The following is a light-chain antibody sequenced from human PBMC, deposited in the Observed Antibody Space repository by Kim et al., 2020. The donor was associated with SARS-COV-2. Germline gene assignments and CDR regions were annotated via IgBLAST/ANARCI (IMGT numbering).Light chain of an antibody. J-gene: IGKJ4*01. V-gene: IGKV4-1*01. Sequence: ATINCKSSQSVVYSSDNKNCVAWYQQKPGQPPKLVIYWASTRQSGVPDRFSGSGSGTDFTLTISSLQAEDVAVYYCQQYYTTPLTFGGGTKVDIK. CDR2: WAS. CDR3: QQYYTTPLT. CDR1: QSVVYSSDNKNC.